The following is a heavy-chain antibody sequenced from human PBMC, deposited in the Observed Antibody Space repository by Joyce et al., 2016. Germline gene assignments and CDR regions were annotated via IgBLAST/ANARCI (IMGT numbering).Heavy chain of an antibody. V-gene: IGHV3-48*01. Sequence: EVQLVESGGGLVQPGGSLRLSCAASGFTFNTYSMNWVRQEPGKGLEWVAYISRSSNTIYYVDSVKGRFTISRDNAKNSLYLQMNSLRAEDTAVYFCARATSYYFYYYMDVWGKGTTVTVSS. CDR2: ISRSSNTI. J-gene: IGHJ6*03. CDR3: ARATSYYFYYYMDV. CDR1: GFTFNTYS.